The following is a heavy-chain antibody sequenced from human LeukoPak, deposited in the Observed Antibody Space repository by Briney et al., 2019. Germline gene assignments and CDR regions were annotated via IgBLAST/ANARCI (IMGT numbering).Heavy chain of an antibody. CDR2: IYYSGST. V-gene: IGHV4-39*01. Sequence: SETLSLTCTASGGSISSYYWSWIRQPPEKGLEWIGSIYYSGSTYYNPSLKSRVTISVDASKNQLSLKLSSVTAADTAVYYCARPLVRDYYFDYWGQGTLVTVSS. CDR3: ARPLVRDYYFDY. J-gene: IGHJ4*02. CDR1: GGSISSYY. D-gene: IGHD4/OR15-4a*01.